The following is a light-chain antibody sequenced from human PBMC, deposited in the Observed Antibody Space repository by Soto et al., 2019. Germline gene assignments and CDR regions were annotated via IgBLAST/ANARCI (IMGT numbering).Light chain of an antibody. CDR1: QSVSSN. Sequence: EIVMTQSPATLSVSPGERATISCRASQSVSSNLAWYQQKFGQAPRLLIYGASTRATGIPARFSGSGSGTDFTFTISSLQSEDLAVYYCQQYNNWPRTFGQGTKVDIK. CDR3: QQYNNWPRT. J-gene: IGKJ1*01. CDR2: GAS. V-gene: IGKV3-15*01.